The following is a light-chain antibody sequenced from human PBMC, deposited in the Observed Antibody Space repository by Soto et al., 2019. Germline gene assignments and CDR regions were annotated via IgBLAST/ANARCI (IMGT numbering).Light chain of an antibody. J-gene: IGKJ3*01. V-gene: IGKV1-9*01. Sequence: DIQLTQSPSFLSASIGDRVTITCRASEGIDSYLAWYQQKPGKAPRLLIYAASALQGGVPSRFSGSGSGTKFTLTIGGLEPEDFATYYCEQLRSYPRTFGPGTKVDIK. CDR1: EGIDSY. CDR3: EQLRSYPRT. CDR2: AAS.